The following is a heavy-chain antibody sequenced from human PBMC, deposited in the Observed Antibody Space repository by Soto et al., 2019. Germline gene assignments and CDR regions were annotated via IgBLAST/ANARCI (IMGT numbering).Heavy chain of an antibody. V-gene: IGHV1-2*04. Sequence: ASVKVSCKASGYTFTGYYMHWVRQAPGQGLEWMGWINPNSGGTNYAQKFQGWVTMTRDTSISTAYMELSRLRSDDTAVYYCARDLQQWLSRKYYYYGMDVWGQGTTVTVSS. CDR1: GYTFTGYY. CDR2: INPNSGGT. CDR3: ARDLQQWLSRKYYYYGMDV. J-gene: IGHJ6*02. D-gene: IGHD6-19*01.